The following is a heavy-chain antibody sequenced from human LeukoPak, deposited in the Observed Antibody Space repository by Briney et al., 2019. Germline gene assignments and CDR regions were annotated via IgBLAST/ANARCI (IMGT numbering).Heavy chain of an antibody. V-gene: IGHV4-34*01. CDR2: INHSGST. Sequence: SETLSLTCAVYGGSFSGYYWSWIRQPPGKGLEWIGEINHSGSTNYNPSLKSRVTISVDTSKNQFSLKLSSVTAADTAVYYCAGVRRGIVVVPAAPHFDYWARGTLVTVSS. CDR3: AGVRRGIVVVPAAPHFDY. J-gene: IGHJ4*02. D-gene: IGHD2-2*01. CDR1: GGSFSGYY.